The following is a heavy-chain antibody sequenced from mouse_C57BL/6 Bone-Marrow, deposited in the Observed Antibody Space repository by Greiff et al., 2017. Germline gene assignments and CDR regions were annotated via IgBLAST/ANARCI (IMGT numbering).Heavy chain of an antibody. V-gene: IGHV1-42*01. CDR1: GYSFTGYY. CDR3: ARWLPPYAMDY. CDR2: INPSTGGT. Sequence: VQLQQSGPELVKPGASVKISCKASGYSFTGYYMNWVKQSPEKSLEWIGEINPSTGGTTYNQKFKAKATLTVDKSSSTAYMQLKSLTSEDSAVYYCARWLPPYAMDYWGQGTSVTVSS. D-gene: IGHD2-2*01. J-gene: IGHJ4*01.